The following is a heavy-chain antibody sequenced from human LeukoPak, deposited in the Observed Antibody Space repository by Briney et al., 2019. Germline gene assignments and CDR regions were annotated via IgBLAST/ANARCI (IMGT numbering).Heavy chain of an antibody. D-gene: IGHD6-19*01. CDR1: GFILSSYW. V-gene: IGHV3-74*01. CDR3: ARDLQAGPGY. Sequence: PGGALRLSCAASGFILSSYWMHWVRQAPGRGLVGVSRINSDGSRTTYADSVKGRFTISRDNAKNTLHLQMNSLRAEDTAVYYCARDLQAGPGYWGQGTLVTVSS. CDR2: INSDGSRT. J-gene: IGHJ4*02.